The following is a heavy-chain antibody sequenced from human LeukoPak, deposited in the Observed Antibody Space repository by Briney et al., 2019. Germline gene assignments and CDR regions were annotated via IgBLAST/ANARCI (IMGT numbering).Heavy chain of an antibody. Sequence: ASVKVSCKASGXTFTGYYMHWVRQAPGXXXXWMGWINPNSGGTNYAQKFQGRVTMTRDTSISTAYMELSRLRSDDTAVYYCARDSSSSAFWPQAYDYWGQGTLVTVSS. D-gene: IGHD6-6*01. CDR3: ARDSSSSAFWPQAYDY. J-gene: IGHJ4*02. V-gene: IGHV1-2*02. CDR2: INPNSGGT. CDR1: GXTFTGYY.